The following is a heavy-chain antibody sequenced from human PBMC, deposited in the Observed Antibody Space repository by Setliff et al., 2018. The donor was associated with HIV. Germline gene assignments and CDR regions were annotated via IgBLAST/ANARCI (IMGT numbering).Heavy chain of an antibody. CDR3: ARLSDDRYYYDSSGYRGFDI. CDR1: GDSISSYY. V-gene: IGHV4-59*04. CDR2: MYYSGST. D-gene: IGHD3-22*01. J-gene: IGHJ3*02. Sequence: PSETLSLTCTVSGDSISSYYWSWIRQPPGKGLEWIGYMYYSGSTYYNSSLKSRGTISVDTSKNQFSLKLSSVTAADTAVYYCARLSDDRYYYDSSGYRGFDIWGQGTMVTISS.